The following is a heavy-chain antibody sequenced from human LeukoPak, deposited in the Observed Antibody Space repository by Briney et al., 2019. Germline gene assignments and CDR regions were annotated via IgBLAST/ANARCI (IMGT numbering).Heavy chain of an antibody. V-gene: IGHV3-21*01. D-gene: IGHD3-9*01. CDR1: GFTFSSYS. Sequence: GGSLRLSCAASGFTFSSYSMNWVRQAPGKGLEWVSSISSSSSYIYYADSVKGRFTISRDNAKNSLYLQMNSLRAEDTAVYYCARGQYDILTGLPLPDSWGQGTLVTVSS. J-gene: IGHJ4*02. CDR2: ISSSSSYI. CDR3: ARGQYDILTGLPLPDS.